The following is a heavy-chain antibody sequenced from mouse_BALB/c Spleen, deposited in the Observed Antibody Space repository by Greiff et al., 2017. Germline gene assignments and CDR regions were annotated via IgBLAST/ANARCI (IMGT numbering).Heavy chain of an antibody. Sequence: EVQLQQSGPELVKPGASVKVSCKASGYAFTSYNMYWVKQSHGKSLEWIGYIDPCNGGTSYNQKFKGKATLTVDKSSSTAYMHLNSLTSEDSAVYYCARRGIYGIPAYWGQGTLVTVSA. J-gene: IGHJ3*01. CDR2: IDPCNGGT. D-gene: IGHD2-1*01. CDR1: GYAFTSYN. CDR3: ARRGIYGIPAY. V-gene: IGHV1S135*01.